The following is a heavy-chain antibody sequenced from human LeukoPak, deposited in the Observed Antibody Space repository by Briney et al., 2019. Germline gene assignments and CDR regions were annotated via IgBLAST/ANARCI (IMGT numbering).Heavy chain of an antibody. D-gene: IGHD3-10*01. V-gene: IGHV3-74*01. J-gene: IGHJ5*02. CDR1: GFTFNLYW. CDR3: ARDSRYHSGWGSYQPYWFDP. CDR2: ISADGTTT. Sequence: GGSLRLSCAASGFTFNLYWIHWVRQVPGKGLEWLSRISADGTTTNCADSVNGRFTISRDNAKNTLYLQMHSLGVDDTAVYYCARDSRYHSGWGSYQPYWFDPWGQGTLVTVSS.